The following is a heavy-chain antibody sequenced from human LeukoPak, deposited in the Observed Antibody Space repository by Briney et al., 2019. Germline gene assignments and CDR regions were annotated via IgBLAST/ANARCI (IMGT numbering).Heavy chain of an antibody. V-gene: IGHV3-7*03. CDR1: GFTFSSYW. CDR3: ARHYCWGDCYFDC. Sequence: GGSLRLSCAASGFTFSSYWMSWVRQAPGKGLEWVANIKQDGSEKYYVDSVKGRFTISRDNAKNSLYLQMNSLRAEDTAVYYCARHYCWGDCYFDCWGQGTLVTVSS. D-gene: IGHD2-21*02. CDR2: IKQDGSEK. J-gene: IGHJ4*02.